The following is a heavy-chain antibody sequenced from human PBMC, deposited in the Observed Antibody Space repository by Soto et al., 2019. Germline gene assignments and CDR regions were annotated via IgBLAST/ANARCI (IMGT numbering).Heavy chain of an antibody. CDR2: VFSNDGK. CDR3: ARINYYDSSSYRRFDY. Sequence: QVTLKESGPVLVKPTETLTLTCTVFGFSLNNGRMGVSWIRQPPGKALEWLAHVFSNDGKSYSTSLKSRLTISKDTSKSQVVLTMTNMDPADTGTYYCARINYYDSSSYRRFDYWGQGTLVTVSS. J-gene: IGHJ4*02. D-gene: IGHD3-22*01. CDR1: GFSLNNGRMG. V-gene: IGHV2-26*01.